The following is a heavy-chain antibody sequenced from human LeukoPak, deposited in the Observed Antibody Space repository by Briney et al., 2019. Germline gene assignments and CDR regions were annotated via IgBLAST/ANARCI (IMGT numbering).Heavy chain of an antibody. J-gene: IGHJ4*02. Sequence: GGSLRLSCAASGFSFSSYWMSWVRQAPGKGLEWVANINPDGSNMLYVDSVKGRFTISRDNAKNSLYLQMNNLRAEDSAVYFCVSGFLQWLYWGQGTLVTVSS. CDR3: VSGFLQWLY. CDR1: GFSFSSYW. CDR2: INPDGSNM. D-gene: IGHD3-3*01. V-gene: IGHV3-7*01.